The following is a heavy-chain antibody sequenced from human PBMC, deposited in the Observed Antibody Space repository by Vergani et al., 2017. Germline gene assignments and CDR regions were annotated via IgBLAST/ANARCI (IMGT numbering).Heavy chain of an antibody. J-gene: IGHJ5*02. CDR2: ISYDGSNK. CDR1: GFTFSSYG. CDR3: ARGRDYGDYDP. Sequence: QVQLVESGGGVVQPGRSLRLSCAASGFTFSSYGMHWVRQAPGKGLEWVAVISYDGSNKYYADSVKGRFTISRDNSKNTLYLQMNSLRAEDTAVYYCARGRDYGDYDPWGQGTLVTVSS. V-gene: IGHV3-30*03. D-gene: IGHD4-17*01.